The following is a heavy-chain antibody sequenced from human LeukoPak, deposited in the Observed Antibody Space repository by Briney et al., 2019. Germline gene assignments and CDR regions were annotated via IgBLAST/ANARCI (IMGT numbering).Heavy chain of an antibody. CDR3: ASNYDSSGYYYVAEYFQH. D-gene: IGHD3-22*01. CDR1: GGSISSYY. Sequence: SETLSLTCTVSGGSISSYYWSWIRQPPGKGLEWIGYIYYSGSTNYNPSLKSRVTISVDTSKNQFSLKLSSVTAADTAVYYCASNYDSSGYYYVAEYFQHWGQGTLVTVSS. V-gene: IGHV4-59*01. CDR2: IYYSGST. J-gene: IGHJ1*01.